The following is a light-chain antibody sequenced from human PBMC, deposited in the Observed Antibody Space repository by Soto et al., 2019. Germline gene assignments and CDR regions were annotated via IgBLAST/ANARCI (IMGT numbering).Light chain of an antibody. CDR3: SSFAGSYTHV. Sequence: QSALTQPRSVSGSPGQAVTFSCTGTNSDVGGYNYVSWYQQNPDKAPKLIIYDVTKRPSGVPDRFSGSKSGNTASLTISGLQAEDEADYFCSSFAGSYTHVFGTGTKVTVL. V-gene: IGLV2-11*01. J-gene: IGLJ1*01. CDR2: DVT. CDR1: NSDVGGYNY.